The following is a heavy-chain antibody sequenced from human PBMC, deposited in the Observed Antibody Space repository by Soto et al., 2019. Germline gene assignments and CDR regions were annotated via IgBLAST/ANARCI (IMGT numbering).Heavy chain of an antibody. V-gene: IGHV6-1*01. J-gene: IGHJ6*02. Sequence: PSQTLSLTCAISGDTVSTNTAAWNWIRQSPSRGLEWLGRIYYKSRWYNDYSESLKSRIAIIPDTSKNQFSLKLSSVTAADTAVYYCARLLKAARPSVYYYGMDVWGQGTTVTVSS. CDR3: ARLLKAARPSVYYYGMDV. CDR2: IYYKSRWYN. CDR1: GDTVSTNTAA. D-gene: IGHD6-6*01.